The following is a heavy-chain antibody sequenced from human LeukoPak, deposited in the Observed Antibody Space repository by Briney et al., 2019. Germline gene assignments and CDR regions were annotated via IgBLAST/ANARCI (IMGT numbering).Heavy chain of an antibody. Sequence: SETLSLTCTVSGGSISSSRYYWGWIRQPPGKGLEWIGSIYYSGSTYYNPSLKSRVTISVDTSKNQFSLKLSSVTAADTAVYYCAGCSSWYDSPDYWGQGTLVTVSS. J-gene: IGHJ4*02. CDR2: IYYSGST. D-gene: IGHD6-13*01. V-gene: IGHV4-39*01. CDR1: GGSISSSRYY. CDR3: AGCSSWYDSPDY.